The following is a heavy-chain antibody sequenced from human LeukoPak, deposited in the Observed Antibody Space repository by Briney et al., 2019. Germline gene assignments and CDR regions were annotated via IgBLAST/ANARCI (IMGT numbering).Heavy chain of an antibody. J-gene: IGHJ4*02. CDR3: AREEMATIHFDY. Sequence: GGSLRLSCAVSGFAFGSEAMSWVRQSPARGLEWVASISPGGGTTYYADYVKGRFIISRDNSNNTLFVQMNSLRAEDTAVYYCAREEMATIHFDYWGQGTLVTVSS. CDR1: GFAFGSEA. V-gene: IGHV3-23*01. CDR2: ISPGGGTT. D-gene: IGHD5-24*01.